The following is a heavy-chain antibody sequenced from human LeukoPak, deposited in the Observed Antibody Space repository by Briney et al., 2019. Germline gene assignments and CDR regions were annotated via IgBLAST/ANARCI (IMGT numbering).Heavy chain of an antibody. V-gene: IGHV3-53*01. CDR2: IYSGGST. J-gene: IGHJ4*02. D-gene: IGHD4-17*01. Sequence: PGGSLRLSCAASGFTVSSNYMSWVRQAPGKGLEWVSVIYSGGSTYYADSVKGRFTISRDNSKNTLYLQMNSLRAEDTAVYYCARQPNPRKYGDYGDYWGQGTLVTVSS. CDR1: GFTVSSNY. CDR3: ARQPNPRKYGDYGDY.